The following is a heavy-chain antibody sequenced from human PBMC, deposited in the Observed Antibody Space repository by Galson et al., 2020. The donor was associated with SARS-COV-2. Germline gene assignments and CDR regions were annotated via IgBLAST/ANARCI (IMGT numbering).Heavy chain of an antibody. J-gene: IGHJ3*02. CDR1: GTSLSSASYS. V-gene: IGHV4-30-2*01. D-gene: IGHD4-17*01. CDR2: ISHSRGT. Sequence: SETLSLPCAVSGTSLSSASYSWNRTRQPPGTGLERIGYISHSRGTYYNPSLKSRVTISGDRAKNQCSLRLSSVTAADTAVYYCARLHYGEYAPEAFDIWGPGTRVTVAS. CDR3: ARLHYGEYAPEAFDI.